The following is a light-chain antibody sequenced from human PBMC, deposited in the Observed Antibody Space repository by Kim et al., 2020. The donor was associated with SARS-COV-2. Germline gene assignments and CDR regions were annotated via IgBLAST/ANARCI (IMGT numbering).Light chain of an antibody. CDR1: RSNRGSNT. V-gene: IGLV1-44*01. CDR2: SNN. CDR3: AAWDDSLNGP. Sequence: PEQSVTVSCSGSRSNRGSNTVKCDHKHTGTAPKLLIYSNNQRPSVVPDRFSGDKAGTSTSLAISGLQSEEEADYYCAAWDDSLNGPFGGGTQLTVL. J-gene: IGLJ2*01.